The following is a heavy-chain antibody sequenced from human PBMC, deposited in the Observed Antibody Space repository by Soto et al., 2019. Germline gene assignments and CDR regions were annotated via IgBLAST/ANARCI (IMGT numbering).Heavy chain of an antibody. Sequence: QPGGSLRLSCAASGFTFSSYSMNWVRQAPGKGLEWVSYISSSSSTIYYADSVKGRFTISRDNAKNSLYLQMNSLRDEDTAVYYCARDLSRLIVVVPAAILGMDVWGQGTTVTVSS. D-gene: IGHD2-2*01. CDR3: ARDLSRLIVVVPAAILGMDV. V-gene: IGHV3-48*02. CDR2: ISSSSSTI. CDR1: GFTFSSYS. J-gene: IGHJ6*02.